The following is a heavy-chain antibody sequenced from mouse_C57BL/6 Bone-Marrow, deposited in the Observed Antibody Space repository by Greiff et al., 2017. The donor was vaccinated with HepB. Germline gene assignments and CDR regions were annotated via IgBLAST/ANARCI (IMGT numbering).Heavy chain of an antibody. V-gene: IGHV1-55*01. J-gene: IGHJ4*01. CDR3: ARLEGYFLYYYAMDY. CDR2: IYPGSGST. D-gene: IGHD2-3*01. Sequence: VQLQQPGAELVKPGASVKMSCKASGYTFTSYWITWVKQRPGQGLEWIGDIYPGSGSTNYNEKFKSKATLTVDTSSSTAYMQLSSLTSEDSAVYYCARLEGYFLYYYAMDYWGQGTSVTVSS. CDR1: GYTFTSYW.